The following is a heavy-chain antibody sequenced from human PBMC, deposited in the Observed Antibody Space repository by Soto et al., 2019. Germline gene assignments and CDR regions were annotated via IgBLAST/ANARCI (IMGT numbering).Heavy chain of an antibody. CDR3: ARDGDIVVVPALNWFDP. CDR1: GYTFTSYG. CDR2: ISAYNGNT. J-gene: IGHJ5*02. V-gene: IGHV1-18*04. Sequence: RASVKVSCKASGYTFTSYGISWVRQAPGQGLEWMGWISAYNGNTNYAQKLQGRVTMTTDTSTSTAYMELRSLRSDDTAVYYCARDGDIVVVPALNWFDPWGQGTLVTVSS. D-gene: IGHD2-2*01.